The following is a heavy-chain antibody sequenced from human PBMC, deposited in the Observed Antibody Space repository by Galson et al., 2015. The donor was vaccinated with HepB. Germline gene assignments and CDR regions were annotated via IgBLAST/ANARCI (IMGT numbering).Heavy chain of an antibody. Sequence: SLRLSCAASGFTFDDYAMHWVRQAPGKGLEWVSGISWNSGSIGYADSVKGRFTISRDNAKNSLYLQMNSLRAEDTALYYCARGDYVWGSYRPEESEYYYYGMDVWGQGTTVTVSS. CDR3: ARGDYVWGSYRPEESEYYYYGMDV. V-gene: IGHV3-9*01. D-gene: IGHD3-16*02. J-gene: IGHJ6*02. CDR2: ISWNSGSI. CDR1: GFTFDDYA.